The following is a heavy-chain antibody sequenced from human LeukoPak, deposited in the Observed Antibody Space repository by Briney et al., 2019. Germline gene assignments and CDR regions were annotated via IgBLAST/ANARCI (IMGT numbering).Heavy chain of an antibody. J-gene: IGHJ1*01. CDR2: IYTSGST. D-gene: IGHD3-22*01. V-gene: IGHV4-61*02. CDR1: GGSISSGSYY. CDR3: AREEYYYGSRGTAHEYFQH. Sequence: SQTLSLTCTVSGGSISSGSYYWSWIRQPAGKGLEWIGRIYTSGSTNYNPSLKSRVTISINTSKNQFSLRLSSVTATDTAVYYCAREEYYYGSRGTAHEYFQHWGQGTLVTVSS.